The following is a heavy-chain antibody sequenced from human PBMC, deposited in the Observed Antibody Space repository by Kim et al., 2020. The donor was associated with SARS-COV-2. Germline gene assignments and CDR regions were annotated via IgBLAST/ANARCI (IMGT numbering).Heavy chain of an antibody. J-gene: IGHJ6*02. D-gene: IGHD3-3*01. CDR3: AKERLSTNDFWSGYPTAGMDV. Sequence: GGSLRLSCAASGFTFSSYGMHWVRQAPGKGLEWVAVISYDGSNKYYADSVKGRFTISRDNSKNTLYLQMNSLRAEDTAVYYCAKERLSTNDFWSGYPTAGMDVWGQGTTVTVSS. V-gene: IGHV3-30*18. CDR1: GFTFSSYG. CDR2: ISYDGSNK.